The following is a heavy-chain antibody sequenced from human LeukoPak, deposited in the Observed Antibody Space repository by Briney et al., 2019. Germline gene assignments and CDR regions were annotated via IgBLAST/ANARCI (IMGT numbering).Heavy chain of an antibody. D-gene: IGHD2-15*01. V-gene: IGHV1-2*02. J-gene: IGHJ6*02. Sequence: GASVKVSCKASGYTFTGYYMHWVRQAPGQVLEWMGWINPNSGGTNYAQKFQGRVTMTRDTSISTAYMELSRLRSDDTAVYYCARGSPSSYCSGGSCYRYGMDVWGQGTTVTVSS. CDR2: INPNSGGT. CDR1: GYTFTGYY. CDR3: ARGSPSSYCSGGSCYRYGMDV.